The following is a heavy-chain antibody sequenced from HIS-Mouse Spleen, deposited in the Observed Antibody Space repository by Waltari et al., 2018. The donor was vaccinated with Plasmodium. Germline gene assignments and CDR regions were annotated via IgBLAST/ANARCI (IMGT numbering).Heavy chain of an antibody. CDR3: ASFRLDL. J-gene: IGHJ2*01. V-gene: IGHV1-2*02. CDR2: ITPNRGGT. Sequence: QVQLVQSGAEVKKPGASVKVYCKASGYTCTGYYMHWVRQAPGQGVEWIGWITPNRGGTNDAQKFQGRVTMTRDTSISTAYMELSRLRSDDTAVYYCASFRLDLWGRGTLVTVSS. CDR1: GYTCTGYY.